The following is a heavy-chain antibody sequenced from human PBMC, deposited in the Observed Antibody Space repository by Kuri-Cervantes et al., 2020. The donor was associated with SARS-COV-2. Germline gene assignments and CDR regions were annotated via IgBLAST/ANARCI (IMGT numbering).Heavy chain of an antibody. J-gene: IGHJ4*02. V-gene: IGHV1-69*13. CDR2: IIPIFGTA. D-gene: IGHD3-3*01. Sequence: SVKVSCKASGGTFSSYAISWVRQAPGQGLEWMGGIIPIFGTANYAQKFQGRVTITADESTSTAYMELSRLRSDDTAVYYCARVVPPEFTIFGVVLSGDRFDYWGQGTLVTVSS. CDR1: GGTFSSYA. CDR3: ARVVPPEFTIFGVVLSGDRFDY.